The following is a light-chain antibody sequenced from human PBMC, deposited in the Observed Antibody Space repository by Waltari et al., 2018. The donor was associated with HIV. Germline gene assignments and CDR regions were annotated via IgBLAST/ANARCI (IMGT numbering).Light chain of an antibody. CDR2: EVN. V-gene: IGLV2-14*01. CDR3: SSYTSSRTLV. J-gene: IGLJ3*02. Sequence: QSALTQPASVSGSPGQSITISCTGTSSDVGGYNYVSWYQQHPDKAPKLVIFEVNQRPAGVSKRCSGSKSGNTASLTISGLQAEDEADYYCSSYTSSRTLVFGGGTKLTVL. CDR1: SSDVGGYNY.